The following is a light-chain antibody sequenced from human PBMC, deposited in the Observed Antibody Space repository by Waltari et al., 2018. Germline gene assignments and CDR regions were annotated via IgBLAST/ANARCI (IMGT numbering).Light chain of an antibody. V-gene: IGKV3-15*01. J-gene: IGKJ1*01. CDR1: ESVSTK. Sequence: ETVMTQSPATLSVSPGEGATLSCRASESVSTKLAWYQRKSGQAPRLLIYGASTRPTGIPARFSGTGSGTEFTLTVSSLQSEDFALYYCQQYSNWPPTFGQGTKVDIK. CDR3: QQYSNWPPT. CDR2: GAS.